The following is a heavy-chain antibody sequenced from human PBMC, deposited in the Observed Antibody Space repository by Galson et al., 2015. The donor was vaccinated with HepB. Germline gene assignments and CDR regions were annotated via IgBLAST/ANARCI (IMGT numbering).Heavy chain of an antibody. Sequence: CAISGDSVSGNSAAWNWIRQSPSRGLEWLGRTYYRPKWYSDYAVSVESRITINSDTSKNQFSLQLNSVTPEDTAVYYCARGDSGFDSWGQGTLVTVSS. V-gene: IGHV6-1*01. D-gene: IGHD1-26*01. CDR2: TYYRPKWYS. CDR3: ARGDSGFDS. CDR1: GDSVSGNSAA. J-gene: IGHJ4*02.